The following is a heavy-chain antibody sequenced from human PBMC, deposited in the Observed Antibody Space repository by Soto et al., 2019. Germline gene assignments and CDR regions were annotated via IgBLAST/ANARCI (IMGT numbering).Heavy chain of an antibody. CDR1: GGTFSSYT. Sequence: QVQLVQSGAEVKKPGSSVKVSCKASGGTFSSYTISWVRQAPGQGLEWMGRIIPNLGIANYAQKFQGRVTITADKATSTAYMELSSLRSEDTAVYYCARAMGLYWFGSWGQGTLVTVSS. CDR3: ARAMGLYWFGS. V-gene: IGHV1-69*02. D-gene: IGHD3-22*01. J-gene: IGHJ5*01. CDR2: IIPNLGIA.